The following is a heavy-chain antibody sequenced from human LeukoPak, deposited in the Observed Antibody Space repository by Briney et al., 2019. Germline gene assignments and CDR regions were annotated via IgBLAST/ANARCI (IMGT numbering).Heavy chain of an antibody. V-gene: IGHV3-33*01. CDR1: GFTFSSFN. Sequence: GGSLRLSCAASGFTFSSFNLHWVRQAPGKGLEWVAVIWYDASNKYYADSVKGRFTISRDNSKNTLYLQMNSLRDDDTAVYYCVRGVGVSRFNYLVPWGGRILLIVSS. J-gene: IGHJ5*02. D-gene: IGHD1-7*01. CDR3: VRGVGVSRFNYLVP. CDR2: IWYDASNK.